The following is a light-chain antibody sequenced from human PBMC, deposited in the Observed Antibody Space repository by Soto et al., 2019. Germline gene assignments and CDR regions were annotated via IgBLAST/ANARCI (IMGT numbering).Light chain of an antibody. J-gene: IGLJ3*02. CDR2: DNN. CDR1: YSNIGDNY. CDR3: GTWEGSLSSAWV. Sequence: QSVLTQPPSVSAAPGQKVTISCSGSYSNIGDNYVSWYQQLPGTAPRLLIYDNNKRPSGIPDRFSGSKSGTSATLGITGLQTGDEADYFCGTWEGSLSSAWVFGGGTKVTVL. V-gene: IGLV1-51*01.